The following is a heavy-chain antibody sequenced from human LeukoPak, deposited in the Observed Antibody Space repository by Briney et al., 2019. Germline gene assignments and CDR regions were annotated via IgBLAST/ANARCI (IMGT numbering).Heavy chain of an antibody. D-gene: IGHD3-22*01. J-gene: IGHJ6*03. CDR1: GYTFTSYY. CDR2: INPSGGST. Sequence: ASVKVSCKASGYTFTSYYMHWVRQAPGQGLEWMGIINPSGGSTSYAQKFQGRVTMTRDTSTSTVYMELSSLRSEDTAVYYCARDQYYYDSSGYYYTWSTYYYYYYMDVWGKGTTVTVSS. CDR3: ARDQYYYDSSGYYYTWSTYYYYYYMDV. V-gene: IGHV1-46*01.